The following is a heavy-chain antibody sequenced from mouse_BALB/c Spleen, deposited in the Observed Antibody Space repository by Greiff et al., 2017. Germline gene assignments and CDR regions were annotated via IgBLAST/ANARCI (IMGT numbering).Heavy chain of an antibody. CDR2: IRSKSNNYAT. D-gene: IGHD2-2*01. V-gene: IGHV10S3*01. Sequence: EVQLVESGGGLVQPKGSLKLSCAASGFTFNTNAMNWVRQAPGKGLEWVARIRSKSNNYATYYADSVKDRFTISRDDSQSMLYLKINNLKTEDTAMYYCVKGNYGYDGGFAYWGQGTLVTVSA. J-gene: IGHJ3*01. CDR3: VKGNYGYDGGFAY. CDR1: GFTFNTNA.